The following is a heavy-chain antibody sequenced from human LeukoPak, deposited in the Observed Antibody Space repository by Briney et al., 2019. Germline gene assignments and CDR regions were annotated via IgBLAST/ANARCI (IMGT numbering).Heavy chain of an antibody. CDR1: GFTFSTYS. V-gene: IGHV3-21*01. Sequence: GGSLRLSCAASGFTFSTYSMNWVRQAPGKGLEWVSYITSTNSYIYYADSVRGRFTISRDNAKNSLYLQLNSLRAEDTAVYYCARDDSSGHVTLWGQGTPVIVSS. CDR2: ITSTNSYI. D-gene: IGHD3-22*01. J-gene: IGHJ4*02. CDR3: ARDDSSGHVTL.